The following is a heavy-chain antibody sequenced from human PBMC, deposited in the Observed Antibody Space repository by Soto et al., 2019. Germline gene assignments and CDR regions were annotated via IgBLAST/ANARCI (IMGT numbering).Heavy chain of an antibody. Sequence: SETLSLTCTVSGGSISSYYWSWIRQPPGKGLEWIGYIYYSGSTNYNPSLKSRVTISVDTSKNQFSLKLSSVTAADTAVYYCARVGTVTMDYYYYGMDVWGQGTTVTVS. J-gene: IGHJ6*02. D-gene: IGHD4-17*01. CDR1: GGSISSYY. V-gene: IGHV4-59*01. CDR2: IYYSGST. CDR3: ARVGTVTMDYYYYGMDV.